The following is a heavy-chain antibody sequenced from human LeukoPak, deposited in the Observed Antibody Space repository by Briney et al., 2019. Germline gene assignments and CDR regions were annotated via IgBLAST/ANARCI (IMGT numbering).Heavy chain of an antibody. CDR3: ARGRFGDSSGRAFDY. V-gene: IGHV4-4*02. Sequence: SETLSLTCAVSGGSISSSNWWSWVRQSPGKGLEWIGEIYHSGTTNYNPSLKSRVTISVDKSKNKLSLKLSPVTAADTAVYYCARGRFGDSSGRAFDYWGQGTLVTVSS. CDR2: IYHSGTT. D-gene: IGHD3-22*01. J-gene: IGHJ4*02. CDR1: GGSISSSNW.